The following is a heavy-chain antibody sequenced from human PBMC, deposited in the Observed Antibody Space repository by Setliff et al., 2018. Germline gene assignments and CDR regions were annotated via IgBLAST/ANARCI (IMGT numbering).Heavy chain of an antibody. CDR2: INTNTGNP. CDR1: GYTFTSNL. V-gene: IGHV7-4-1*02. J-gene: IGHJ6*03. D-gene: IGHD1-26*01. CDR3: ARASRGGTVKWRGDYYMDV. Sequence: ASVKVSCKASGYTFTSNLINWVRQAPGQGLEGMGWINTNTGNPSSAQGFTGRFVFSLDTSVSTAYLQISRLKPEDTAVYYCARASRGGTVKWRGDYYMDVWGKGTTVTVSS.